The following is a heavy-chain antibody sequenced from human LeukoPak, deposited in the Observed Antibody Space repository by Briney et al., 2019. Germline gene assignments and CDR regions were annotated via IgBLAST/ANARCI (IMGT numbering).Heavy chain of an antibody. CDR1: GFTFGDYG. Sequence: PGQSLRLSCTASGFTFGDYGMSWFRQAPGKGLEWVGLIRSKTYGGTTEYAASVKGRFTISRDDSKSIAYLQMNSLRTEDTGVYYCSRAQRVGITMFRGVKYYFDYWGQGTPVTVSS. D-gene: IGHD3-10*01. CDR2: IRSKTYGGTT. CDR3: SRAQRVGITMFRGVKYYFDY. V-gene: IGHV3-49*03. J-gene: IGHJ4*02.